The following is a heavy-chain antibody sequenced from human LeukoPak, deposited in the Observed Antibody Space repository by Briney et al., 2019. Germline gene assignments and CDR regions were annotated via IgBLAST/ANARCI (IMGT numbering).Heavy chain of an antibody. D-gene: IGHD1-26*01. Sequence: PGGSLRLSCAASGFTLSSYGMHWVRQAPGKGLEWVAVIWSDGSDEYYGDSVKGRFTISRDNSRNTLYLQMNSLRAEDTAMYYCAKPPEVGATVGYFDYWGQGTLVTVSS. CDR2: IWSDGSDE. CDR3: AKPPEVGATVGYFDY. J-gene: IGHJ4*02. V-gene: IGHV3-33*06. CDR1: GFTLSSYG.